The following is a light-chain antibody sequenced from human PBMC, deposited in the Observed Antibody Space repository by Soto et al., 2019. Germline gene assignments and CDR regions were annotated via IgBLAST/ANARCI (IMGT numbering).Light chain of an antibody. CDR1: QSVSSPY. Sequence: EVVLTQSPVTLSLSPGERATLSCRASQSVSSPYLAWYQQKPGQPPRLLIYGASSRATDIPDRFIGSGSGTEFTLTIASLAPEDFAMYYCQQYGSSPFTFGPGTKVDI. J-gene: IGKJ3*01. CDR2: GAS. CDR3: QQYGSSPFT. V-gene: IGKV3-20*01.